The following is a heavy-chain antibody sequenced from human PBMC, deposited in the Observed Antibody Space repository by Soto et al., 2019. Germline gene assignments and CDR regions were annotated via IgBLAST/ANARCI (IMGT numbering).Heavy chain of an antibody. Sequence: QVHLVQSGAEVKKPGSSVKVSCKASGGTFSNHAINWVRQAPGQGLEWMGRIIPIFTTTNYAQKFQGRVTITAGXSXIXXYMELSSLKHDDAAVYYCAREVAADGTFREDVFDIWGQGTLVTVSS. J-gene: IGHJ3*02. D-gene: IGHD6-13*01. CDR2: IIPIFTTT. CDR1: GGTFSNHA. V-gene: IGHV1-69*12. CDR3: AREVAADGTFREDVFDI.